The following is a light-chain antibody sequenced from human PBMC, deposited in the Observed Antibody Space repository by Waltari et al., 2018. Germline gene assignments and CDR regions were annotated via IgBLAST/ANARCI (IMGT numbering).Light chain of an antibody. V-gene: IGKV1-8*01. CDR3: QQYHDYSA. CDR2: AAS. Sequence: AIRMTQSPSSLSASTGDRVTITCRASQSVSTYLAWYQQKPGKAPKLLIYAASTLQRGVPLRFSGSGSGTDFTLSISCLQSEDFATYYCQQYHDYSAFGQGTKLEIK. CDR1: QSVSTY. J-gene: IGKJ2*01.